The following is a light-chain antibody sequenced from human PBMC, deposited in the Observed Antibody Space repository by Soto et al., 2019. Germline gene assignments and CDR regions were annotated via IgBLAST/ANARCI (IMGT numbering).Light chain of an antibody. J-gene: IGLJ2*01. Sequence: QAVLTQSSSASASLGSSVKLTCTLSSDHNNHIIAWHQQHPGKAPRFLMTVEASGTYNKGSGIPDRFSGSSSGADRYLTISNLQSEDEAQYYCETWDNDTRVFGGGTKVTVL. CDR2: VEASGTY. CDR3: ETWDNDTRV. V-gene: IGLV4-60*03. CDR1: SDHNNHI.